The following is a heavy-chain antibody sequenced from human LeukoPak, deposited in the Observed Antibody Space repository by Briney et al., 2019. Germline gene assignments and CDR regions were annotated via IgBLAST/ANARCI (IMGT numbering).Heavy chain of an antibody. CDR3: AREPIAVAGTGAYYFDY. CDR2: ISSSSSYI. D-gene: IGHD6-19*01. V-gene: IGHV3-21*01. J-gene: IGHJ4*02. Sequence: GGSLRLSCAASGFTFSIYSMNCVRQAPGKGLEWVSSISSSSSYIYYADSVKGRFTISRDNAKNSLYLQMNSLRAEDTAVYYCAREPIAVAGTGAYYFDYWGQGTLVTVSS. CDR1: GFTFSIYS.